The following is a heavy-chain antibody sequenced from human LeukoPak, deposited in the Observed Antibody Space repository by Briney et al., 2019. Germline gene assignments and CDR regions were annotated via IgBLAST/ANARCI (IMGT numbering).Heavy chain of an antibody. CDR2: IYHSGST. D-gene: IGHD3-10*01. J-gene: IGHJ4*02. V-gene: IGHV4-30-2*01. Sequence: PSQTLSLTCAVSGGSISSSGYSWSWIRQPPGKGLEWIGYIYHSGSTYYNPSLKSRVTISVDRSKNQFSLKLSSVTAADTAVYYCARRGGYYGSGTPYYFDYWGQGTLVTVSS. CDR3: ARRGGYYGSGTPYYFDY. CDR1: GGSISSSGYS.